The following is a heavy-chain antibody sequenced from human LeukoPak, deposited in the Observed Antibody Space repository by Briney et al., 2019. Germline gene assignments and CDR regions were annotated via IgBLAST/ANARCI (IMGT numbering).Heavy chain of an antibody. J-gene: IGHJ2*01. CDR3: FRHWVPNFGGSDWYFDL. Sequence: SETLSLTCTVSGDSLSRSSWSWIRQSPGGGLEWIGYMFYSGTTNHNPSLKGRVTMSMVTSKYQFTLSLSSVTATDAAVDFYFRHWVPNFGGSDWYFDLWGRGTLVTVSS. CDR1: GDSLSRSS. CDR2: MFYSGTT. V-gene: IGHV4-59*08. D-gene: IGHD4-23*01.